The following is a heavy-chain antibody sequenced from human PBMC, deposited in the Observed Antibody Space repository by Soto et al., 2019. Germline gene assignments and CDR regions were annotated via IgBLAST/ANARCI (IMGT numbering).Heavy chain of an antibody. V-gene: IGHV1-18*01. CDR1: GYTFTSYG. Sequence: ASVKVSCKASGYTFTSYGIAWVRQAPGQGLAWMGWISGYNGDTNYAQQFQGRVTLTTDTSTSTAYLEVMTLRSDDTAVYYCAREGSYHDFDYWGLGTLVTVSS. CDR2: ISGYNGDT. CDR3: AREGSYHDFDY. J-gene: IGHJ4*02. D-gene: IGHD3-22*01.